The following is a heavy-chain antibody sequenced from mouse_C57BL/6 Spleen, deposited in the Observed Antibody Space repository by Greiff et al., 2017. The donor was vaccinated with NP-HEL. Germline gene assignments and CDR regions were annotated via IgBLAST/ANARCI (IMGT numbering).Heavy chain of an antibody. D-gene: IGHD2-2*01. Sequence: EVMLVESGGGLVQSGRSLRLSCATSGFTFSDFYMEWVRQAPGKGLEWIAASRNKANDYTTEYSASVKGRFIVSRDTSQSILYLQMNALRAEDTAIYYCARDAPYGYGFDCWGQGTTLTVSS. CDR1: GFTFSDFY. CDR3: ARDAPYGYGFDC. V-gene: IGHV7-1*01. CDR2: SRNKANDYTT. J-gene: IGHJ2*01.